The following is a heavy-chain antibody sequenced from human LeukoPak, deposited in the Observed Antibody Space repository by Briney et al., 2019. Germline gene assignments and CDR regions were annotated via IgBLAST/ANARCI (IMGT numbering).Heavy chain of an antibody. CDR1: GFTFSSYG. J-gene: IGHJ6*02. V-gene: IGHV3-30*03. CDR2: ISYDGSNK. D-gene: IGHD4-23*01. CDR3: ARETPQIYMTNGPNFGMDV. Sequence: SGGSLRLSCAASGFTFSSYGMHWVRQAPGKGLEWVAVISYDGSNKYYADSVKGRFTISRDNSKNTLYLQMNSLRAEDTAVYYCARETPQIYMTNGPNFGMDVWGQGTTVTVSS.